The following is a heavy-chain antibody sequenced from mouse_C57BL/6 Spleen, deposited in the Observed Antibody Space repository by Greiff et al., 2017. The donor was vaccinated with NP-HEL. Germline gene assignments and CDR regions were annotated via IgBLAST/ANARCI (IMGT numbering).Heavy chain of an antibody. V-gene: IGHV5-16*01. CDR1: GFTFSDYY. J-gene: IGHJ4*01. CDR3: ARGRDYDVGAMDY. CDR2: INYDGSST. Sequence: DVMLVESEGGLVQPGSSMKLSCTASGFTFSDYYMAWVRQVPEKGLEWVANINYDGSSTYYLDSLKSRFIISRDNAKNILYLQMSSLKSEDTATYYCARGRDYDVGAMDYWGQGTSVTVSS. D-gene: IGHD2-4*01.